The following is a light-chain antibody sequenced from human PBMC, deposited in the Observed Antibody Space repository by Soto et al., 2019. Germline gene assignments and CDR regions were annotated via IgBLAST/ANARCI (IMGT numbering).Light chain of an antibody. CDR1: QRVTTW. V-gene: IGKV1-5*01. CDR3: QQYNSYPT. Sequence: DIQMTQSPSTLSASVGDRVTITCRASQRVTTWLAWYQQKPGQAPNLLIHDASTLEPGVPSRFRGSGSGTVFTLTISNLQPDDFAPYYCQQYNSYPTFGVGTKVDSK. CDR2: DAS. J-gene: IGKJ4*01.